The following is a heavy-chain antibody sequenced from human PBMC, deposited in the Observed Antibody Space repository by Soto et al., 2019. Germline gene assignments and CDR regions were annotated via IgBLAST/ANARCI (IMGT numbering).Heavy chain of an antibody. J-gene: IGHJ6*02. CDR2: INPKSGGT. CDR3: ARGSSTDCSNGVCSFFYTQDMDV. D-gene: IGHD2-8*01. Sequence: VASVKVSCKASGYSFTDYHIHWVRQAPGQGLEWLGRINPKSGGTSTAQKFQGWVTMTTDTSISTASMELTRLTSDDTAIYYCARGSSTDCSNGVCSFFYTQDMDVWGQRTTVTVCS. V-gene: IGHV1-2*04. CDR1: GYSFTDYH.